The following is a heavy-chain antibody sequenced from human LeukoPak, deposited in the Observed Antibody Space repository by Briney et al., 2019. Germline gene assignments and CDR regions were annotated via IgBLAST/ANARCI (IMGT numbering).Heavy chain of an antibody. Sequence: SETLSLTCTVSGYSISSGYYWGWIRQPPGKGLEWIGSIYHSGSTYYNPSLKSRVTISVDTSKNQFSLKLSSVTAADTAVYYCARDTGSSYDFWSGPFQTFTWPDTAIDYWGQGTLVTVSS. CDR2: IYHSGST. D-gene: IGHD3-3*01. J-gene: IGHJ4*02. V-gene: IGHV4-38-2*02. CDR1: GYSISSGYY. CDR3: ARDTGSSYDFWSGPFQTFTWPDTAIDY.